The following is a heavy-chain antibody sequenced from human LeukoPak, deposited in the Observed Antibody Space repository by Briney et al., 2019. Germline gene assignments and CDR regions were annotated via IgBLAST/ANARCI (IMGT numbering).Heavy chain of an antibody. D-gene: IGHD6-13*01. CDR3: ARIVSGYSSSWFDY. CDR2: IYYSGST. Sequence: SETLSLTCTVSGGSISSYYWSWIRRPPGKGLEWIGYIYYSGSTNYNPSLKSRVTISVDTSKNQFSLKLSSVTAADTAVFYCARIVSGYSSSWFDYWGQGALVTVSS. V-gene: IGHV4-59*01. CDR1: GGSISSYY. J-gene: IGHJ4*02.